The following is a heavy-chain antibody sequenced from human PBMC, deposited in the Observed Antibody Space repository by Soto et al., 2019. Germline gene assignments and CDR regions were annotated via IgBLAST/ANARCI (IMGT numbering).Heavy chain of an antibody. Sequence: GGSLRLSCAASGFTFDGYAMHWVRQAPGKGLEWVSRISWNSGSIDYADSVKGRFTISRDNAKNSLYLQMNSLRAEDTALYYCAKDLTADGDNFDYWGQGTLVTVSS. V-gene: IGHV3-9*01. D-gene: IGHD2-21*02. CDR2: ISWNSGSI. CDR3: AKDLTADGDNFDY. J-gene: IGHJ4*02. CDR1: GFTFDGYA.